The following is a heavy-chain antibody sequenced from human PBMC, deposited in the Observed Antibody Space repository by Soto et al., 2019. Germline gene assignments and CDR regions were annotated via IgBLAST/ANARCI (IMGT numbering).Heavy chain of an antibody. Sequence: QVQLVQSGAEVKKPGASVKVSCKASGYTFTSYAMHWVRQAPGQRLEWMGWINAGNGNTKYSQKFQGRVTITRDTSASTAYMELSSLRSEDTAVYYCARDSKHGYYYYYMDVWGKGTTVTVSS. J-gene: IGHJ6*03. CDR2: INAGNGNT. CDR1: GYTFTSYA. V-gene: IGHV1-3*01. CDR3: ARDSKHGYYYYYMDV.